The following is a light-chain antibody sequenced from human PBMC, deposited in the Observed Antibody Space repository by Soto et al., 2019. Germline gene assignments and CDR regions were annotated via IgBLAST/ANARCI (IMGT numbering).Light chain of an antibody. CDR1: SSDIGSYNL. CDR3: SSYTSSSTLVV. Sequence: QLVLTQPASVSGSPGQSITISCTGTSSDIGSYNLVSWYQQHPGKAPKLMIYEVSKRPSGVSDRFSGSKSGNTASLTISGLQAEDEADYYCSSYTSSSTLVVFGGGTKVTVL. V-gene: IGLV2-14*02. J-gene: IGLJ2*01. CDR2: EVS.